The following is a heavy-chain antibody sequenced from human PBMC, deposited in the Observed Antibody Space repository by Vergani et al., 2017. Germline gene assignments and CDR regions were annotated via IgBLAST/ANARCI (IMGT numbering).Heavy chain of an antibody. J-gene: IGHJ2*01. CDR1: GGSFSGYY. D-gene: IGHD2-15*01. V-gene: IGHV4-34*01. CDR2: INHSGST. CDR3: ARLKGGYFDL. Sequence: QVQLQQWGVGLLKPSETLSLTCAVYGGSFSGYYWSWIRQPPGKGLEWIGEINHSGSTNYNPSLKSRVTISVDTSKNQFSLKLSSVTAADTAVYYCARLKGGYFDLWGRGTLVTVSS.